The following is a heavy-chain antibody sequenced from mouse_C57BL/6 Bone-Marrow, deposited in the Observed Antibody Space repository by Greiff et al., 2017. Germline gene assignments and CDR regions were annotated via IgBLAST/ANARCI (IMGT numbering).Heavy chain of an antibody. Sequence: DVQLVESGGGLVKPGGSLKLSCAASGFTFSSYAMSWVRQTPEKRLEWVATLSAGGSYTYYPDNVKGRFTISRDNAKNNLYLQMSHLKSEDTAMYYGARGGSSYGAPWFAYWGQGTLVTVSA. V-gene: IGHV5-4*01. CDR3: ARGGSSYGAPWFAY. CDR2: LSAGGSYT. D-gene: IGHD1-1*01. CDR1: GFTFSSYA. J-gene: IGHJ3*01.